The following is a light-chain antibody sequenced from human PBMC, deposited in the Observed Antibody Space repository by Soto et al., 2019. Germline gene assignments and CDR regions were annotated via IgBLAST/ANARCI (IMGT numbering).Light chain of an antibody. J-gene: IGKJ1*01. Sequence: DIQMTQSPSTLSGSVGDRVTSTCRASQTISSWLAWYQQKPGKAPKLLIYKASTLKSGVPSRFSGSGSGTEFTLTISSLQPDDFATYYCQHYNSYSEACGQGTKVELK. CDR3: QHYNSYSEA. V-gene: IGKV1-5*03. CDR1: QTISSW. CDR2: KAS.